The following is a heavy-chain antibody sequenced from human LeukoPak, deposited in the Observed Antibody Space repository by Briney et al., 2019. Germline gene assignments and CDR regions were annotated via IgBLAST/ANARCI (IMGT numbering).Heavy chain of an antibody. V-gene: IGHV4-59*01. CDR1: GGSISTYY. CDR2: IYYSGST. Sequence: SETLSLTCTVSGGSISTYYWSWIRQPPGKGLEWIGYIYYSGSTNYNPSLKSRVTISVDTSKNQFSLKLSSVTAADTAVYYCARDDGGGLGGYFDYWGQGTLVTVSS. J-gene: IGHJ4*02. D-gene: IGHD4-23*01. CDR3: ARDDGGGLGGYFDY.